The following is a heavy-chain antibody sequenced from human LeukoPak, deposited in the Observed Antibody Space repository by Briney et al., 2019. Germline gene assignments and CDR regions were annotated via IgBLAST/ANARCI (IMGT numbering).Heavy chain of an antibody. Sequence: GGSLRLSCAVSGFTFSSYSLNWVRQAPGKGLEWVSSITSSSGSIYYADSVKGRFTISRDNAKSSLYLQMNSLRVEDMAVYYCAREAYTGFDLEAFDSWGQGTRVTVSS. CDR1: GFTFSSYS. J-gene: IGHJ4*02. V-gene: IGHV3-21*06. CDR2: ITSSSGSI. CDR3: AREAYTGFDLEAFDS. D-gene: IGHD5-12*01.